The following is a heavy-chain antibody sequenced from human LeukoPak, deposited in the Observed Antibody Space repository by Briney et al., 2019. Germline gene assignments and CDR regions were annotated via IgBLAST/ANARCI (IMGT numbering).Heavy chain of an antibody. V-gene: IGHV3-30*04. CDR2: ISFDGSHK. Sequence: GGSLRLSCAASGFTFSSYAMHWVRQAPGKGPEWVTGISFDGSHKYYADSVKGRFTISRDNSNKMLYLEMNSLRGEDTAVYYCVYPLWGRLHDYYGMDVWGQGTTVIVSS. D-gene: IGHD4-11*01. CDR1: GFTFSSYA. J-gene: IGHJ6*02. CDR3: VYPLWGRLHDYYGMDV.